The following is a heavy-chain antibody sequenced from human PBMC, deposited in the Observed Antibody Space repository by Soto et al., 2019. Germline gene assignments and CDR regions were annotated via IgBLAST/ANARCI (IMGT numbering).Heavy chain of an antibody. J-gene: IGHJ4*01. D-gene: IGHD6-19*01. CDR3: ATDISRYLDY. CDR1: GGSISSVWDY. CDR2: IHYSGIP. Sequence: PWETLSLTCYVSGGSISSVWDYWGWIRQPPGKGLEWIGTIHYSGIPYYNPALKSRIIMSVDTSKNQFTLKLTSVTAADTAVYYCATDISRYLDYSGHGIMVTVYS. V-gene: IGHV4-39*01.